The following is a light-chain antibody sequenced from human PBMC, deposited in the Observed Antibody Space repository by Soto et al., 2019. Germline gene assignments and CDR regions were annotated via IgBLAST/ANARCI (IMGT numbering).Light chain of an antibody. J-gene: IGLJ1*01. CDR3: ASYTTSSTYV. CDR1: SSDVGAFNY. CDR2: DVS. Sequence: QSVLTQPASVSGSPGQSIAISCTGTSSDVGAFNYVSWYQQHPGKAPKFMIFDVSSRPSGVSDRFSGSKSGNTASLTISGLQTEDEADSYCASYTTSSTYVFGTGTKVTVL. V-gene: IGLV2-14*03.